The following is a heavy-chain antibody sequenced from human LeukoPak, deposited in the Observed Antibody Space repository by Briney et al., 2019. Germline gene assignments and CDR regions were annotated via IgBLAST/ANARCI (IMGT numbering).Heavy chain of an antibody. J-gene: IGHJ5*02. D-gene: IGHD3-10*01. Sequence: SETLSLTCAVYGGSFSGYYWSWIRQPPGKGLEWIGEINHSGSTNYNPSLKSRVTISVDTSKNQFSLKLSSVTAAGTAVYYCARGRGTMVRGLFDPWGQGTLVTVSS. CDR2: INHSGST. CDR1: GGSFSGYY. V-gene: IGHV4-34*01. CDR3: ARGRGTMVRGLFDP.